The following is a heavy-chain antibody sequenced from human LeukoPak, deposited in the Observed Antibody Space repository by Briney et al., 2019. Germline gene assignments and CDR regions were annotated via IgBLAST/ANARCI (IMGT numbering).Heavy chain of an antibody. CDR3: ARCGGVYADSFDI. D-gene: IGHD3-16*01. J-gene: IGHJ3*02. CDR1: GFSLKNYE. CDR2: IFSGGAT. Sequence: GGSLRLSCAASGFSLKNYEMNWVRQLPGKGLEWESLIFSGGATSYADSVQSRFTSFSDNSKNPLCLQMISLRAEDTAVYYCARCGGVYADSFDIWGRGTMVTVS. V-gene: IGHV3-66*01.